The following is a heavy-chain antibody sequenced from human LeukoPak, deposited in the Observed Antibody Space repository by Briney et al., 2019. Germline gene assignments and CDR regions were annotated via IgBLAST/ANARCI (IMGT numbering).Heavy chain of an antibody. J-gene: IGHJ6*02. V-gene: IGHV1-2*02. CDR1: GYTFTGYY. Sequence: ASVKVSCKASGYTFTGYYMHWVRQAPGQGLEWMGWINPNSGGTNYAQKFQGRVTMTRDTPISTAYMELSRLRSDDTAVYYCARDMTTVVYGMDVWGQGTTVTVSS. D-gene: IGHD4-23*01. CDR2: INPNSGGT. CDR3: ARDMTTVVYGMDV.